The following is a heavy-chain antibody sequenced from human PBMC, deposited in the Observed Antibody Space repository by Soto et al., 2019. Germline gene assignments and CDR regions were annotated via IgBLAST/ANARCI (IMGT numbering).Heavy chain of an antibody. D-gene: IGHD1-20*01. J-gene: IGHJ6*02. CDR3: AKSTSNSGIYYYYGMDA. V-gene: IGHV3-23*01. CDR2: ISGSGTAT. Sequence: GGSLRLSCAASGLIFSSYAMGWVRQAPGKGLEWVSVISGSGTATHYAESVKGRFTISRDNSKSTLFLQMNSLRAEDTAVYYCAKSTSNSGIYYYYGMDAWGQGTKVTVSS. CDR1: GLIFSSYA.